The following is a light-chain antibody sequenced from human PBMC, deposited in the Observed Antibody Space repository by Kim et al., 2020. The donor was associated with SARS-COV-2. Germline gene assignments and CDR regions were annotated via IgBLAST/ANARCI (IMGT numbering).Light chain of an antibody. CDR3: QQRSNWPPLT. Sequence: SPGERAATSCRASQSVSSNLAWYQQKPGQAPRLLIYDASNRATGIPARFSGSGSGTDFTLTISSLEPEDFAVYYCQQRSNWPPLTFGGGTKVDIK. CDR2: DAS. CDR1: QSVSSN. J-gene: IGKJ4*01. V-gene: IGKV3-11*01.